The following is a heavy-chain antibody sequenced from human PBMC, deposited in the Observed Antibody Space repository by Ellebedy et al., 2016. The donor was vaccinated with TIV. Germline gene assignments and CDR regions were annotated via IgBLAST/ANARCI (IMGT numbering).Heavy chain of an antibody. D-gene: IGHD3-3*01. J-gene: IGHJ6*02. CDR1: GGSISSSSYY. CDR3: ARGRSGYYYYYGMDV. V-gene: IGHV4-39*07. Sequence: SETLSLXXSVSGGSISSSSYYWGWIRQPPGKGPEWIGNIYHSGATFYNPSLKSRVTMSVDTSKNQFSLKLSSVTAADTAVYYCARGRSGYYYYYGMDVWGQGTTVTVSS. CDR2: IYHSGAT.